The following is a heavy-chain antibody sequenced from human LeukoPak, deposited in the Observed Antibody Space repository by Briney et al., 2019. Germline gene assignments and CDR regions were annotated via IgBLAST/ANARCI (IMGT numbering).Heavy chain of an antibody. V-gene: IGHV3-23*01. CDR3: AKATFLGSNFDY. Sequence: TGGSLRLSCAASGFTFSSYAMSWVRQAPGKGLEWVSAISGSGGSTYYADSVKGRFTISRDNSKNTLYLQMNSLRAEDTAVYYCAKATFLGSNFDYWGQGTLVTVSS. CDR1: GFTFSSYA. J-gene: IGHJ4*02. D-gene: IGHD3-16*01. CDR2: ISGSGGST.